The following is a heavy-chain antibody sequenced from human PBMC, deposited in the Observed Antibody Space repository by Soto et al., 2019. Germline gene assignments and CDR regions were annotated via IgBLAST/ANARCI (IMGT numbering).Heavy chain of an antibody. CDR2: MNSDGTST. J-gene: IGHJ4*02. V-gene: IGHV3-74*01. CDR1: GFTFSTYW. D-gene: IGHD6-13*01. CDR3: ARGLTIAATGTFDY. Sequence: GWSLRLSCAASGFTFSTYWMHWVRQAPGKGLVWVSRMNSDGTSTNYADSVKGRFTISRDNAKNTLYLQMNSLRAEDTAVYYCARGLTIAATGTFDYWGQGTPVTVSS.